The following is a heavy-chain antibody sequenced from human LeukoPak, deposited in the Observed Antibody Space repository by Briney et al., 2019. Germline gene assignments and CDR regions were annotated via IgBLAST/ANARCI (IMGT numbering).Heavy chain of an antibody. V-gene: IGHV1-18*01. Sequence: ASVKVSCKASGYTFTSYGISWVRQAPGQGLEWMGWISAYNGNTNYAQKLQGRVSMTTDTSTSTAYMELSSLRSEDTAVYYCATQYQLLYFDYWGQGTLVTVSS. D-gene: IGHD2-2*01. CDR2: ISAYNGNT. CDR1: GYTFTSYG. CDR3: ATQYQLLYFDY. J-gene: IGHJ4*02.